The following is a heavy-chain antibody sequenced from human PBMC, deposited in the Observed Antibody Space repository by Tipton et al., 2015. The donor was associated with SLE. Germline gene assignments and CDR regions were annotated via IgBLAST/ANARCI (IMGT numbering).Heavy chain of an antibody. CDR2: IIPILDVT. J-gene: IGHJ4*02. Sequence: QLVQSGAEVKKPGASVKVSCKASGYTFTGYYIHWVRQAPGQGLEWMGRIIPILDVTNYAQTFQGRITITADKSTTTAYMEVSSLRSEDTAVYYCASDVTGEIYKYWGQGTLVTVSS. CDR3: ASDVTGEIYKY. D-gene: IGHD7-27*01. CDR1: GYTFTGYY. V-gene: IGHV1-69*09.